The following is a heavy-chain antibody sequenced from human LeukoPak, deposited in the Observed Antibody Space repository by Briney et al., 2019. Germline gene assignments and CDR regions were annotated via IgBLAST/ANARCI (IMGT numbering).Heavy chain of an antibody. Sequence: PSETLSLTCTVSGGSISSSSYYWGWIRQPPGKGLEWIGSIYYSGSTYYNPSLKSRVTISVDTSKNQFSLKLSSVTAADTAVYYCARDGRPGGYDFWSGYSNYYYYYMDVWGKGTTVTVSS. D-gene: IGHD3-3*01. CDR3: ARDGRPGGYDFWSGYSNYYYYYMDV. CDR2: IYYSGST. CDR1: GGSISSSSYY. J-gene: IGHJ6*03. V-gene: IGHV4-39*07.